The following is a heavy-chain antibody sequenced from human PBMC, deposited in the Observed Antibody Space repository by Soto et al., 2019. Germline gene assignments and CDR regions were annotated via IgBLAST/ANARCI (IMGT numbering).Heavy chain of an antibody. CDR1: GDSISTYY. Sequence: SETLSLTCDVSGDSISTYYWSWIRQPPGKGLEWIGYVYYSGSTLYNPSLESRVTLSIDMSKKQASLKLNSVIAADTAVYYCARARMIESWIDYWGQGTLVTVSS. CDR3: ARARMIESWIDY. D-gene: IGHD2-21*01. V-gene: IGHV4-59*01. CDR2: VYYSGST. J-gene: IGHJ4*01.